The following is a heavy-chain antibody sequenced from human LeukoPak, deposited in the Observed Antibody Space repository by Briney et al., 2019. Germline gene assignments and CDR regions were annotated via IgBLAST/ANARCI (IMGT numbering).Heavy chain of an antibody. CDR2: MNPNNGGT. CDR3: ARLGKDWSGYGSTYYFDD. V-gene: IGHV1-8*01. CDR1: GYTFTIYD. J-gene: IGHJ4*02. D-gene: IGHD3-3*01. Sequence: ASVKVSCKASGYTFTIYDINWVRQAPGQGLEWVGWMNPNNGGTVYAQKFQGRVTMTRDTSTGTLYMELNSLRSEDTAVYYCARLGKDWSGYGSTYYFDDWGQGTLVTVSS.